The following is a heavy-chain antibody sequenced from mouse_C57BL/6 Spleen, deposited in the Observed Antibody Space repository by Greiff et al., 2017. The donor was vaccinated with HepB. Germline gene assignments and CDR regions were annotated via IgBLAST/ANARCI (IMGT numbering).Heavy chain of an antibody. V-gene: IGHV5-6*01. Sequence: EVQRVESGGDLVKPGGSLKLSCAASGFTFSSYGMSWVRQTPDKRLEWVATISSGGSYTYYPDSVKGRFTISRDNAKNTLYLQMSSLKSEDTAMYYCARRSITTVVAFDYWGQGTTLTVSS. J-gene: IGHJ2*01. CDR1: GFTFSSYG. D-gene: IGHD1-1*01. CDR3: ARRSITTVVAFDY. CDR2: ISSGGSYT.